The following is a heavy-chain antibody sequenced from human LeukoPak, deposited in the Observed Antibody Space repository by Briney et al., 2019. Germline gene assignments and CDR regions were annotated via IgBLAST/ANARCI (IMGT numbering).Heavy chain of an antibody. V-gene: IGHV4-59*01. CDR1: GGSIKSNNW. D-gene: IGHD5-24*01. CDR3: ARAGDGYNYGFDY. J-gene: IGHJ4*02. CDR2: IYYSGST. Sequence: PSETLSLTCAVSGGSIKSNNWWSWVRQPPGKGLEWIGYIYYSGSTNYNPSLKSRVTISVDTSKNQSSLKLSSVTAADTAVYYCARAGDGYNYGFDYWGQGTLVTVSS.